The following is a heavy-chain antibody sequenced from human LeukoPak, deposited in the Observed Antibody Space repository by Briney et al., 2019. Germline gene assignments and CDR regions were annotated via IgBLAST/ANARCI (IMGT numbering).Heavy chain of an antibody. J-gene: IGHJ4*02. D-gene: IGHD3-16*01. CDR2: IYYSGST. CDR3: ASGAIPLSTFDY. Sequence: SETPSLTCTVSGGSISSGGYYWSWIRQHPGKGLEWIGYIYYSGSTYYNPSLKSRVTISVDTSKNQFSLKLSSVTAADTAVYYCASGAIPLSTFDYWGQGTLVTVSS. CDR1: GGSISSGGYY. V-gene: IGHV4-31*03.